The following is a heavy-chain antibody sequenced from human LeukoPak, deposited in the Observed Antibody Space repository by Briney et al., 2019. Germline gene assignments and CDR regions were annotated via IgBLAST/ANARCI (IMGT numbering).Heavy chain of an antibody. Sequence: SETLSLTCAVSGGSISSSNWWSWVRQPPGKGLEWIGEIYHSGSTNYNPSLKSRVTISVDKSKSQFSLKLSSVTAADTAVYYCARDGGYCSSTSCSVGAFDIWGQGTMVTVSS. J-gene: IGHJ3*02. CDR1: GGSISSSNW. D-gene: IGHD2-2*01. CDR3: ARDGGYCSSTSCSVGAFDI. CDR2: IYHSGST. V-gene: IGHV4-4*02.